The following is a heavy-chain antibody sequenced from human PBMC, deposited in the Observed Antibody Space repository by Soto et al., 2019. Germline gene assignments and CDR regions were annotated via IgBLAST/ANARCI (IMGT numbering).Heavy chain of an antibody. D-gene: IGHD5-12*01. CDR1: GFTFSDYY. CDR3: ASHGVVEIVPYYYYYMDV. J-gene: IGHJ6*03. Sequence: QVQLVESGGGLVKPGGALRLSCAASGFTFSDYYMSWIRQAPGSVLEWVSYSISSGSTIYYADSVKGRFTISRDNAKNSLYLQMNRLRAEDLAVYYCASHGVVEIVPYYYYYMDVWGKGTTVTVS. CDR2: SISSGSTI. V-gene: IGHV3-11*01.